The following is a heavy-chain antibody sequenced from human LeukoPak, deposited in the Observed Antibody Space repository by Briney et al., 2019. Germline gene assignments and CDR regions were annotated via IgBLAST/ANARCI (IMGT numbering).Heavy chain of an antibody. CDR2: ISSSSSYI. CDR1: GFTFSSYS. J-gene: IGHJ1*01. D-gene: IGHD3-22*01. Sequence: GGSLRLSCAASGFTFSSYSMNWVRQAPGKGLEWVSSISSSSSYIYYADSVKGRFTISRDNAKNSLYLQMNSLRAEDTAVYYCAREVSPYYYDSSPFQHWGQGTLVTVSS. CDR3: AREVSPYYYDSSPFQH. V-gene: IGHV3-21*01.